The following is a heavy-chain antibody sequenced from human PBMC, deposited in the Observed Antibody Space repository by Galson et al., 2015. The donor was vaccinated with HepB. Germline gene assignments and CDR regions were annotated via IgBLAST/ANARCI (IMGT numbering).Heavy chain of an antibody. D-gene: IGHD1-26*01. CDR1: GYDFTSHW. CDR2: IDPGDSYT. V-gene: IGHV5-10-1*01. Sequence: QSGAEVKKPGESLRISCKGSGYDFTSHWITWVRQMPGKGLEWMGRIDPGDSYTNYSSSFRGHVTISVDKSISTAYLQWSSLKASDTAMYYCARLWDLSWSDPWGQGTLVTVSS. J-gene: IGHJ5*02. CDR3: ARLWDLSWSDP.